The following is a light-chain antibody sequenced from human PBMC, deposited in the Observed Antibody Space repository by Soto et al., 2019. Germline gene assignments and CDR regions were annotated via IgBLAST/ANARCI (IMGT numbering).Light chain of an antibody. J-gene: IGLJ2*01. CDR3: SSYAGTNTDVI. V-gene: IGLV2-8*01. Sequence: QAALTQPPSASGSPGQSVTISCTGTSSDVGGYVYVSWYQQYPGKAPKLMIYEVNKRPSGVPDRFSGSKSGNTASLTVSGLQAEDEADYYCSSYAGTNTDVIFGGGTKVTVL. CDR2: EVN. CDR1: SSDVGGYVY.